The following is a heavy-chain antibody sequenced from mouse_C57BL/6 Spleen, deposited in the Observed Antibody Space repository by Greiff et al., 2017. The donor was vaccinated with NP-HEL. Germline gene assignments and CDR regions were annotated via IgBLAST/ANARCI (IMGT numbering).Heavy chain of an antibody. Sequence: QVQLQQSGAELVRPGTSVKVSCKASGYAFTNYLIEWVKQRPGQGLEWIGVINPGSGGTNYNEKFKGKATLTADKSSSTAYMQLSSPTSEDSAVYFCARGTGYWYFDVWGTGTTVTVSS. CDR1: GYAFTNYL. CDR3: ARGTGYWYFDV. CDR2: INPGSGGT. J-gene: IGHJ1*03. V-gene: IGHV1-54*01. D-gene: IGHD4-1*01.